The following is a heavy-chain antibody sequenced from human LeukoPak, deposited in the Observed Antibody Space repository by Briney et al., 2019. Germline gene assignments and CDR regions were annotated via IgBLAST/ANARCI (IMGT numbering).Heavy chain of an antibody. CDR2: INPNSGGT. Sequence: ASVKVSCKASGYTFTGYYMHWVRQAPGRGLEWMGWINPNSGGTNYAQKFQGRVTMTRDTSISTAYMELSRLRSDDTAMYYCARGGSDIVVVPAAISYYYGMDVWGQGTTVTVSS. D-gene: IGHD2-2*02. CDR3: ARGGSDIVVVPAAISYYYGMDV. V-gene: IGHV1-2*02. CDR1: GYTFTGYY. J-gene: IGHJ6*02.